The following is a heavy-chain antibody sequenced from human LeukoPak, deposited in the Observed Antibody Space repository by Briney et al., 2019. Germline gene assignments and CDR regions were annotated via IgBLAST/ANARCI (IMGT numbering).Heavy chain of an antibody. CDR3: ARHRYCSSTSCYRGYFDY. CDR2: IYHSGST. D-gene: IGHD2-2*01. V-gene: IGHV4-38-2*01. J-gene: IGHJ4*02. CDR1: GYSISSGYY. Sequence: SETLPLTCAVSGYSISSGYYWGWIRQPPGKGLEWIGSIYHSGSTYYNPSLKSRVTISVDTSKNQFSLKLSSVTAADTAVYYCARHRYCSSTSCYRGYFDYWGQGTLVTVSS.